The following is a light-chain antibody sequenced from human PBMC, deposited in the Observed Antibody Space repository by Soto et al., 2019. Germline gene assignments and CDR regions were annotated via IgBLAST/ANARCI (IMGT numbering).Light chain of an antibody. CDR1: QGVTTN. Sequence: EIVMTQSPATLSVSPGERATLSCRAGQGVTTNFAWYQQKSGQSPRLLIYDVSTRATGIPVRFSGSGSGTEFTLTISSLQSEDFVVYYCQQYNNWPWTFGQGTKVDIK. V-gene: IGKV3-15*01. CDR3: QQYNNWPWT. CDR2: DVS. J-gene: IGKJ1*01.